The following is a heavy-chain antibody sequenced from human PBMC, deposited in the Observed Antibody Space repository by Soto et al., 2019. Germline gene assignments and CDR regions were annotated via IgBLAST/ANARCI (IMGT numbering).Heavy chain of an antibody. J-gene: IGHJ6*02. CDR1: GGSISSYY. V-gene: IGHV4-59*01. Sequence: PSETLSLTCTVSGGSISSYYWSWIRQPPGKGLEWIGYIYYSGSTNYNPSLKSRVTISVDTSKNQFSLKLSSVTAADTAVYYCARAKYDILTGDLYYYYYSYGMDGWGQGTTVTVFS. CDR3: ARAKYDILTGDLYYYYYSYGMDG. CDR2: IYYSGST. D-gene: IGHD3-9*01.